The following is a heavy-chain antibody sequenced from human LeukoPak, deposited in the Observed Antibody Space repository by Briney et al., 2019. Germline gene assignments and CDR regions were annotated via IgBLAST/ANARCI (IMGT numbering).Heavy chain of an antibody. V-gene: IGHV4-34*01. J-gene: IGHJ6*04. CDR2: INHSGST. CDR1: GGSFSGYY. Sequence: PSETLSLTCAVYGGSFSGYYWSWIRQPPGKGLEWIGEINHSGSTNYNPSLKSRVTISVDTSKHQFSLKLSSVTAADAAVYYCARAMVRGAPYCYYGMDVWGKGTTVTVSS. D-gene: IGHD3-10*01. CDR3: ARAMVRGAPYCYYGMDV.